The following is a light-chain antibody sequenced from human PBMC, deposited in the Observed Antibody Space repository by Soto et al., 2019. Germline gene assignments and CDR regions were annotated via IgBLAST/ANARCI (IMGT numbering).Light chain of an antibody. CDR1: QSISSY. CDR2: VAS. CDR3: QQGCRSPYT. Sequence: DIQMTQSPSSLSASVGDRVTITCRASQSISSYLNWYQQKPGKATKLLMYVASSLHSVVPSRFSDDGSGTDFTLTLRSLQPEDFATYYCQQGCRSPYTFGQRTNLEIK. V-gene: IGKV1-39*01. J-gene: IGKJ2*01.